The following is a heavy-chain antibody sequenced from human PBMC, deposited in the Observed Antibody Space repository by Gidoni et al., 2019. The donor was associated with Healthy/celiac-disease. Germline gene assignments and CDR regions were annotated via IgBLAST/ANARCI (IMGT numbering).Heavy chain of an antibody. CDR2: ISSSSSYL. D-gene: IGHD1-1*01. CDR3: ARDCLDGTTYQEYDYYYYMDV. J-gene: IGHJ6*03. Sequence: EVQLVESGGGLVKRGGALRLSCAASGFTLRRYSMTWVRQAPGKGLEWVSSISSSSSYLYYADSVKGRFTISRDNAKNSLYLQMNSLRAEDTAVYYCARDCLDGTTYQEYDYYYYMDVWGKGTTVTVSS. V-gene: IGHV3-21*01. CDR1: GFTLRRYS.